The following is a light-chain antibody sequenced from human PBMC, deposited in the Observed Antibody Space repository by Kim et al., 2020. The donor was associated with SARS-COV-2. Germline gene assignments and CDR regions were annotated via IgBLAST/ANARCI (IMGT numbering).Light chain of an antibody. V-gene: IGKV1-5*01. CDR1: QSISAW. J-gene: IGKJ4*01. CDR3: QQYNIYPLT. CDR2: DAS. Sequence: DIQMTQSPSTLSASVGDRVTITCRASQSISAWLAWYQQKPGKAPKLLIYDASTLQSGVSSRFSGSRTGTEFTLTINSLQPDDFATYYCQQYNIYPLTFGGGTKVDIK.